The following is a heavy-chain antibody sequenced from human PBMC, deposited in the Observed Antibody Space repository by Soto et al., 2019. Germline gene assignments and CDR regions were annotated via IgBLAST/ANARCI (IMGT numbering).Heavy chain of an antibody. V-gene: IGHV3-23*01. CDR2: FSGSGTST. CDR3: AKGTSNGGWFNPFDY. CDR1: GFTFVNYA. J-gene: IGHJ4*02. D-gene: IGHD6-19*01. Sequence: EVQLLESGGGLVQPGGSLRLSCAASGFTFVNYAMNWVRQAPGKGLEWVATFSGSGTSTYYADSVKGRFTISRDNSRNTLYLQMNSLRAEDTAVYYCAKGTSNGGWFNPFDYWGQRTLVTVSS.